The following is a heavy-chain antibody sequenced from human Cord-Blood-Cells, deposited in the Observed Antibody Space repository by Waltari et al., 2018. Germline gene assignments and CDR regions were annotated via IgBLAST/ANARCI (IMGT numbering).Heavy chain of an antibody. CDR2: IYHSGST. V-gene: IGHV4-4*02. D-gene: IGHD2-2*02. J-gene: IGHJ4*02. CDR1: GGSISSSNW. Sequence: QVQLQESGPGLVKPSGTLSLTCAVSGGSISSSNWWSWVRQPPGKGLEWLGEIYHSGSTHYNPSRRSRVTISVDKSKNQFSLKLSSVTAADTAVYYCARVRYCSSTSCHNYFDYWGQGTLVTVSS. CDR3: ARVRYCSSTSCHNYFDY.